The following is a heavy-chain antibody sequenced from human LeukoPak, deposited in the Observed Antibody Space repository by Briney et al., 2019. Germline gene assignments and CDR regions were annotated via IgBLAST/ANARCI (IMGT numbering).Heavy chain of an antibody. CDR1: GYSLTSYW. CDR2: IYPGDSDT. D-gene: IGHD3-10*01. Sequence: GESLKISCKGSGYSLTSYWIGWVRQMPGKGLEWMGIIYPGDSDTRYSPSFQGQVTISADKSISTAYLQWSSLKASDTAMYYCARHYYGSGSYSPMDVWGQGTTVTVSS. CDR3: ARHYYGSGSYSPMDV. V-gene: IGHV5-51*01. J-gene: IGHJ6*02.